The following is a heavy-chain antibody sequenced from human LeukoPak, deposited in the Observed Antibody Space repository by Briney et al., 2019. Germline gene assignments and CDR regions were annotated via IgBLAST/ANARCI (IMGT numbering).Heavy chain of an antibody. J-gene: IGHJ4*02. D-gene: IGHD3-22*01. CDR3: ARDPYYYDSSGYYPPFDY. Sequence: GGSLRLSCAASGFTFSSYSMNWVRQAPGKGLEWVSSISSSSSYIYYADSVKGRFTISRDNAKNSLYLQMNSLRAEDTAVYYCARDPYYYDSSGYYPPFDYWGQGTLVTVSP. V-gene: IGHV3-21*01. CDR2: ISSSSSYI. CDR1: GFTFSSYS.